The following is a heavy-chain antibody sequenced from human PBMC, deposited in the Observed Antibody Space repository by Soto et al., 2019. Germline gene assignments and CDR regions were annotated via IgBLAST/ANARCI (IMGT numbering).Heavy chain of an antibody. CDR2: IHHSGTT. D-gene: IGHD5-12*01. CDR3: ARGLGYKA. CDR1: GDSVSSSSYY. Sequence: QVQLQESGPGLVKPSQTLSLTCTVSGDSVSSSSYYWSWIRQHPGKGLECIGYIHHSGTTYYNPSLKSRLTLSVDTSKNQFSLRLSSVTAADTAVYYCARGLGYKAWGQGTLVTVSS. J-gene: IGHJ5*02. V-gene: IGHV4-31*03.